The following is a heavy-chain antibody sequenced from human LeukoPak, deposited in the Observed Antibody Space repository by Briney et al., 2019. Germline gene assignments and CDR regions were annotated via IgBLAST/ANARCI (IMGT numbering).Heavy chain of an antibody. CDR3: ARDGGVGYCSGGSCPYYYYYMDV. CDR1: GYTFTSYY. CDR2: INPSGGST. V-gene: IGHV1-46*01. D-gene: IGHD2-15*01. Sequence: ASVKVSCKAPGYTFTSYYMHWVRQAPGQGLEWMGIINPSGGSTSYAQKFQGRVTMTRDTSTSTVYMELSSLRSEDTAVYYCARDGGVGYCSGGSCPYYYYYMDVWGKGTTVTVSS. J-gene: IGHJ6*03.